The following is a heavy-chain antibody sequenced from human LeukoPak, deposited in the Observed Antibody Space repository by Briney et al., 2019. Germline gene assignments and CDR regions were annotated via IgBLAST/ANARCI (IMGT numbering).Heavy chain of an antibody. CDR1: GFTFSSYA. CDR2: ISGSGGST. V-gene: IGHV3-23*01. J-gene: IGHJ4*02. CDR3: ARGCSSTSCYGFDY. Sequence: GGSLRLSCAASGFTFSSYAMSWVRQAPGKGLEWVSAISGSGGSTYYADSVEGRFTISRDNSKNTLYLQMNSLRAEDTAVYYCARGCSSTSCYGFDYWGQGTLVTVSS. D-gene: IGHD2-2*01.